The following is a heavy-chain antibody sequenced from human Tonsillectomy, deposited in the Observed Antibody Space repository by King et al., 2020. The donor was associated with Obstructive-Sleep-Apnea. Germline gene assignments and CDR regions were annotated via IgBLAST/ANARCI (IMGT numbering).Heavy chain of an antibody. CDR3: AKRNGDCSGGSCHFDY. CDR1: GFTFSDYY. Sequence: QLVQSGGGLVKPGGSLRLSCAASGFTFSDYYMSWIRQAPGKGLEWVSYISSSSSYTNYADSVRGRFTISRDNAKNSLDLQMNSLRAEDTAVYYCAKRNGDCSGGSCHFDYWGQGTLVTVSS. D-gene: IGHD2-15*01. CDR2: ISSSSSYT. J-gene: IGHJ4*02. V-gene: IGHV3-11*06.